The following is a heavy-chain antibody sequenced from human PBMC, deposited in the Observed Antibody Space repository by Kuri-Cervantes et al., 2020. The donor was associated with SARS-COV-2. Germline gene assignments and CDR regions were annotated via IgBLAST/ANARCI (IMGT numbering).Heavy chain of an antibody. CDR1: GFTFSSYA. CDR2: ISGSGAST. V-gene: IGHV3-23*01. J-gene: IGHJ4*02. CDR3: AKLEVVVITGLHFDY. D-gene: IGHD3-22*01. Sequence: GESLKISCTASGFTFSSYAMSWVRQAPGKGLEWVSAISGSGASTYYADPVKGRFTISRDNSKNTLYLQMNSLRAEDTAVYYCAKLEVVVITGLHFDYWGQGTLVTVSS.